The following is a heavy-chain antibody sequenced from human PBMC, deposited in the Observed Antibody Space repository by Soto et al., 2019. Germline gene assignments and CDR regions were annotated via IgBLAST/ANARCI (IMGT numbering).Heavy chain of an antibody. D-gene: IGHD3-22*01. CDR3: ARGSVDTVDSSGFYEY. CDR1: GGSFSAYY. V-gene: IGHV4-34*01. J-gene: IGHJ1*01. CDR2: LTHSGGT. Sequence: SETLSLTCAGDGGSFSAYYWSWIRQPPGRGLEWIGELTHSGGTSYNPSLKSRVTISVDTSKSLFPLKRTSVTAAHRAVYYCARGSVDTVDSSGFYEY.